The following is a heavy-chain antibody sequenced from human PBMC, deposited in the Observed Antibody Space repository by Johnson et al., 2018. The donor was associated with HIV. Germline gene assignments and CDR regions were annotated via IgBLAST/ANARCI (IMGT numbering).Heavy chain of an antibody. D-gene: IGHD3-3*01. CDR1: GFTFSSYG. V-gene: IGHV3-30*19. Sequence: QVQLVESGGGVVQPGRSLRLSCAASGFTFSSYGMHWVRQAPGKGLEWVAVISYDGSNKYYADSVKGRFTISRDNSKNTLYLQMNSLRVEDTAMYYCARGPILEWLSGDGFDMWGQGTLVTVSS. CDR3: ARGPILEWLSGDGFDM. J-gene: IGHJ3*02. CDR2: ISYDGSNK.